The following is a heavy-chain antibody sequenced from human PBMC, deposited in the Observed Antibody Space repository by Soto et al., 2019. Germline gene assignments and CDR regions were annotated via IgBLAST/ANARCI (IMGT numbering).Heavy chain of an antibody. D-gene: IGHD6-19*01. V-gene: IGHV3-21*01. CDR3: ARGPAVAGTDFDY. CDR1: GFTFSSYS. Sequence: RLARAASGFTFSSYSMNWVRQAPGKGLEWVSSISSSSSYIYYADSVKGRFTISRDNAKNSLYLQMNSLRAEDTAVYYCARGPAVAGTDFDYWGQGTLVTVSS. CDR2: ISSSSSYI. J-gene: IGHJ4*02.